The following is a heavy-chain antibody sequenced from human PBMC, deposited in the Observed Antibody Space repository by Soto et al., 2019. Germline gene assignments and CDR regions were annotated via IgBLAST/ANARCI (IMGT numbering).Heavy chain of an antibody. CDR2: IYYSGST. J-gene: IGHJ6*03. CDR1: VGSISSSSYY. CDR3: ARISIVPAAGRYYYYYYMDV. Sequence: QLQLQGSGPGLVKPSETLSLTCTVSVGSISSSSYYWGWIRQPPGKGLAWIGSIYYSGSTYYNPSLKSRVSISVDTSKNQFSLKRSSVNAAHTAVYYCARISIVPAAGRYYYYYYMDVWGKGTTVTVSS. V-gene: IGHV4-39*01. D-gene: IGHD2-2*01.